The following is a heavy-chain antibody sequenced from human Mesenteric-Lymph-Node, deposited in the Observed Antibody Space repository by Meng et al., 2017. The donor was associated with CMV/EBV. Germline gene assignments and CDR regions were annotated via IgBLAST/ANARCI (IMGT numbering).Heavy chain of an antibody. CDR2: IYYNGRP. J-gene: IGHJ5*02. Sequence: TLSLTCTVSGGSITILDHYWSWIRQLPGKGLDYIGYIYYNGRPYYNPSLESRLTISLDASKSQFSLKLSSVTAADTAVYYCASGISAWGQGTLVTVSS. CDR3: ASGISA. CDR1: GGSITILDHY. V-gene: IGHV4-31*03. D-gene: IGHD3-3*01.